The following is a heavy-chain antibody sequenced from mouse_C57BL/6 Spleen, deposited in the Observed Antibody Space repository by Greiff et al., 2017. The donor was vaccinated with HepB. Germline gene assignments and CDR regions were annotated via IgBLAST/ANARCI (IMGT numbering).Heavy chain of an antibody. D-gene: IGHD2-12*01. J-gene: IGHJ3*01. Sequence: QVQLQQSGPELVKPGASVKISCKASGYAFSSSWMNWVKQRPGKGLEWIGRIYPGDGDTNYNGKFKGKATLTADKSSSTAYMQLSSLTSEDSAVYFCAKGTIAPYWGQGTLVTVSA. CDR1: GYAFSSSW. CDR3: AKGTIAPY. V-gene: IGHV1-82*01. CDR2: IYPGDGDT.